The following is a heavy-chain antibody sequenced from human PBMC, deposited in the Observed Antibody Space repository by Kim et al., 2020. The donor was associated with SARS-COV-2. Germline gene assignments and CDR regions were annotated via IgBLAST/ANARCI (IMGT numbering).Heavy chain of an antibody. CDR2: ISSSSSYT. V-gene: IGHV3-11*06. D-gene: IGHD2-2*03. CDR1: GFTFSDYY. CDR3: ASGWMSQADY. Sequence: GGSLRLSCAASGFTFSDYYMSWIRQAPGKGLEWVSYISSSSSYTNYADSVKGRFTISRDNAKNSLYLQMNSLRAEDTAVYYCASGWMSQADYWGQGTLVTVSS. J-gene: IGHJ4*02.